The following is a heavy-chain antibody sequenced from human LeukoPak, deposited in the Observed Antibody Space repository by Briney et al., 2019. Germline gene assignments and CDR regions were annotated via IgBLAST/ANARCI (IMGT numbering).Heavy chain of an antibody. Sequence: SETLSPTCTVSGGSISSYYWSWIRQPPGKGLEWIGYIYHSGSTYYNPSLKSRVTISVDRSKNQFSLKLSSVTAADTAVYYCARDLAAAAGQNWFDPWGQGTLVTVSS. CDR1: GGSISSYY. D-gene: IGHD6-13*01. V-gene: IGHV4-59*12. J-gene: IGHJ5*02. CDR3: ARDLAAAAGQNWFDP. CDR2: IYHSGST.